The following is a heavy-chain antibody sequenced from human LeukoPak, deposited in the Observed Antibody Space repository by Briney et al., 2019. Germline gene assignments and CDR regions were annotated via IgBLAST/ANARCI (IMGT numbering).Heavy chain of an antibody. CDR2: IYVGDSDA. Sequence: GESLKISCKGSGYAFSSYWIGWVRQMPGKGLEWMGIIYVGDSDARYSPSFQGLVTLSADKSINTAYLQWSSLKASDTAMYHCARQWAAVYNWFDPWGQGTLVTVSS. CDR1: GYAFSSYW. V-gene: IGHV5-51*01. CDR3: ARQWAAVYNWFDP. D-gene: IGHD6-13*01. J-gene: IGHJ5*02.